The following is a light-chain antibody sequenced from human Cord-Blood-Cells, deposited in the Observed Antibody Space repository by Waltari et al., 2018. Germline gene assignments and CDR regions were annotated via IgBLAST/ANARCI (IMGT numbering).Light chain of an antibody. Sequence: DIQMTQSPSSLSASVGDRVTITFQASQDISNYLNWYQQKPGKAPKLLIYDASKLETGVPSRFSGSGSGTDFTFTISSLQPEDIATYYCQQYDNLIFTFGPGTKVDIK. CDR3: QQYDNLIFT. J-gene: IGKJ3*01. CDR2: DAS. V-gene: IGKV1-33*01. CDR1: QDISNY.